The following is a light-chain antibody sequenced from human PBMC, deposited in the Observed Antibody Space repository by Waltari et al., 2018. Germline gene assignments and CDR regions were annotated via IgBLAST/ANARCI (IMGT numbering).Light chain of an antibody. CDR1: QSLSSSY. CDR2: GAS. J-gene: IGKJ2*01. Sequence: IVLTQSPGTLSLSPGDTGTLSCRASQSLSSSYLAWYQQRPGQAPRRLIYGASNRATGIPDRFSGSGSGTHFTLIISGLEPEDSAVYYCQQFGSSPRGTFGQGTKLEIK. V-gene: IGKV3-20*01. CDR3: QQFGSSPRGT.